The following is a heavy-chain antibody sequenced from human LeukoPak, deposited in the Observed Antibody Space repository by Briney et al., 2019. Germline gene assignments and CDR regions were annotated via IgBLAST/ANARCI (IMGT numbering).Heavy chain of an antibody. V-gene: IGHV5-10-1*01. Sequence: GESLRISCKGSGYSFTSCWISWVRQMPRKGLEWMGRIDPSDSYTNYSPSFQGHVTISADKSISTAYLQWGSLKASDTAMYYCARQGSPYYYDSSGLFYYYYGMDVWGQGTTVTVSS. J-gene: IGHJ6*02. CDR3: ARQGSPYYYDSSGLFYYYYGMDV. CDR1: GYSFTSCW. CDR2: IDPSDSYT. D-gene: IGHD3-22*01.